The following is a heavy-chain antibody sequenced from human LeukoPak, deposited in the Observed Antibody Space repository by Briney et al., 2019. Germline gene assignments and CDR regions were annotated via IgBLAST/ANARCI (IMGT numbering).Heavy chain of an antibody. CDR2: ISSSSSYI. Sequence: GGSLRLSCAASGFTFSSYSMNWVRQAPGKGLEWVSSISSSSSYIYYADSVKGRFTISRDNAKNSLYLQMNSLRAEDTAVYYCARDGRGQSAAAERDYWGQGTLVTVSS. CDR1: GFTFSSYS. J-gene: IGHJ4*02. V-gene: IGHV3-21*01. CDR3: ARDGRGQSAAAERDY. D-gene: IGHD6-13*01.